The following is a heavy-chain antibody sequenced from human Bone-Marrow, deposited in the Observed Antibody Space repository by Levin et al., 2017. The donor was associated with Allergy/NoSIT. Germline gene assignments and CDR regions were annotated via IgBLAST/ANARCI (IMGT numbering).Heavy chain of an antibody. Sequence: GESLKISCAASGFTFSNAWMSWVRQAPGKGLEWVGRIKSKTDGGTTDYAAPVKGRFTISRDDSKNTLYLQMNSLKTEDTAVYYCTRLDIVVVVAASGGMDVWGQGTTVTVSS. V-gene: IGHV3-15*01. J-gene: IGHJ6*02. CDR3: TRLDIVVVVAASGGMDV. CDR2: IKSKTDGGTT. CDR1: GFTFSNAW. D-gene: IGHD2-15*01.